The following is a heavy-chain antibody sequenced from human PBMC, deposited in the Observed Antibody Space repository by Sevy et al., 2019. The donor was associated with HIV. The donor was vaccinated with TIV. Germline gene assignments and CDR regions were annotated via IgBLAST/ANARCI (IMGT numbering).Heavy chain of an antibody. CDR1: GYTFTSYY. D-gene: IGHD2-15*01. CDR3: ARGSGGRSGWFDP. CDR2: VNPSGGST. Sequence: ASVKVSCKASGYTFTSYYMNWVRQAPGQGLEWMGIVNPSGGSTSYAQKFQGRVTMTRDTSTSTVYMELSRLRSEDTAVYYCARGSGGRSGWFDPWAREPWSPSPQ. V-gene: IGHV1-46*01. J-gene: IGHJ5*02.